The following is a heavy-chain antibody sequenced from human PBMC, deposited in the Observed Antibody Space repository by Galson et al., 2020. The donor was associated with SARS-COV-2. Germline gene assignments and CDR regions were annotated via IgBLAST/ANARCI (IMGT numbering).Heavy chain of an antibody. CDR2: INAGNGNT. V-gene: IGHV1-3*01. D-gene: IGHD3-3*01. J-gene: IGHJ5*02. Sequence: ASVKVSCKASGYTFTSYAMHWVRQAPGQRLEWMGWINAGNGNTKYSQKFQGRVTITRDTSASTAYMELSSLRSEDTAVYYCARDPSNPYYGFWSGYRFDPWGQGTLVTVSS. CDR1: GYTFTSYA. CDR3: ARDPSNPYYGFWSGYRFDP.